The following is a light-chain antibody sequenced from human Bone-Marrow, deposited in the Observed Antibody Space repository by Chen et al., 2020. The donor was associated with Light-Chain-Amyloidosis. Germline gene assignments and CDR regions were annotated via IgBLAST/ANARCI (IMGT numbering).Light chain of an antibody. CDR2: DDS. Sequence: SYVLTPPSSVSVAPGQTATIACGGNNIGSTSVHWYQQTPGQAPLLVVYDDSDRPSGIPERLYGSNSGNTATLTTSRVEAGDEADYYCQVWDRSSDRPVFGGGTKLTVL. J-gene: IGLJ3*02. CDR3: QVWDRSSDRPV. V-gene: IGLV3-21*02. CDR1: NIGSTS.